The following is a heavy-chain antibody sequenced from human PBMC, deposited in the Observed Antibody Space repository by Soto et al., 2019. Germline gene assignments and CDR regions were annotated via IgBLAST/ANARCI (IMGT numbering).Heavy chain of an antibody. J-gene: IGHJ6*02. CDR3: ARDFDSSSWYGPKLYGMDV. D-gene: IGHD6-13*01. V-gene: IGHV3-33*01. Sequence: PGGSLRLSCAASGFTFSSYGMHWVRQAPGKGLEWVAVIWYDGSNKYYADSVKGRFTISRDNSKNTLYLQMNSLRAEDTAVYYCARDFDSSSWYGPKLYGMDVWGQGTTVTVSS. CDR1: GFTFSSYG. CDR2: IWYDGSNK.